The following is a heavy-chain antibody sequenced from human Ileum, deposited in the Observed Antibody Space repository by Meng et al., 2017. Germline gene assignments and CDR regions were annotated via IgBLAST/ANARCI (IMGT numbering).Heavy chain of an antibody. CDR3: ARGHYDKYFDS. CDR1: GGSVNTGSYY. Sequence: QVQPQESGPGLVGPSETLSLTCTIFGGSVNTGSYYWSWIRQPPGKGLEWIGYMYFSGSTKYNASLKSRVSISVDTSKKQFSLNLTSVTAADTAVYYCARGHYDKYFDSWGQGTLVTVSS. D-gene: IGHD3-22*01. J-gene: IGHJ4*02. CDR2: MYFSGST. V-gene: IGHV4-61*01.